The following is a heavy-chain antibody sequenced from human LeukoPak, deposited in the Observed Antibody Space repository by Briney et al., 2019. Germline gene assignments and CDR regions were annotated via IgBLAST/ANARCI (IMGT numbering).Heavy chain of an antibody. Sequence: ASVRVSCKASDSTFSSYGVSWVRQAPGQGLEWMGWINPNSGGTNYAQKFQGRVTMTRDTSISTAYMELSRLRSDDTAVYYCARVRGNSAANYWGQGTLVTVSS. J-gene: IGHJ4*02. V-gene: IGHV1-2*02. CDR1: DSTFSSYG. CDR2: INPNSGGT. D-gene: IGHD4-4*01. CDR3: ARVRGNSAANY.